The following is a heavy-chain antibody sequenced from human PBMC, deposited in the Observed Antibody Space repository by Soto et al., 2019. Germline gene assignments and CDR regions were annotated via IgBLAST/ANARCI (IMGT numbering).Heavy chain of an antibody. Sequence: QVQLVQSGAEVKKPGSSVKVSCKASGGTFSSYAISWVRQAPGQGLEWMGGIIPIFGTANYAQKFQGRVTIXXDXSXXTAYMELSSLRSEDTAVYYCARSSIAVAGAEYFQHWGQGTLVTVSS. D-gene: IGHD6-19*01. V-gene: IGHV1-69*12. CDR2: IIPIFGTA. J-gene: IGHJ1*01. CDR3: ARSSIAVAGAEYFQH. CDR1: GGTFSSYA.